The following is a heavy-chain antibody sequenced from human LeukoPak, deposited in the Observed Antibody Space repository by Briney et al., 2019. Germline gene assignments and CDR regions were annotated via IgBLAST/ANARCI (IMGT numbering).Heavy chain of an antibody. CDR3: AREWGGSEDAFDI. V-gene: IGHV1-46*01. CDR1: GYTFTSYY. J-gene: IGHJ3*02. D-gene: IGHD3-3*01. Sequence: ASVKVSCKASGYTFTSYYVHRVRQAPGQGLEWMGIINPSGGSTSYAQKFQGRVTMTRDTSTSTVYMELSSLRSEDTAVYYCAREWGGSEDAFDIWGQGTMVTVSS. CDR2: INPSGGST.